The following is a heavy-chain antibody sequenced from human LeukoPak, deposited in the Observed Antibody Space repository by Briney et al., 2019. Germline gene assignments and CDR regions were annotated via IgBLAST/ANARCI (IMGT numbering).Heavy chain of an antibody. J-gene: IGHJ4*02. D-gene: IGHD5-18*01. CDR2: ITFDGSDK. V-gene: IGHV3-30*18. Sequence: GGSLRLSCAASGLTFSNYGMHWVRQAQGKGLDWVAVITFDGSDKRYPDSVKGRFSISRDNSKNTLDLQMNSLRVEDTGVYYCAKDLSEYSSVGGLIDYWGQGILVTVSS. CDR1: GLTFSNYG. CDR3: AKDLSEYSSVGGLIDY.